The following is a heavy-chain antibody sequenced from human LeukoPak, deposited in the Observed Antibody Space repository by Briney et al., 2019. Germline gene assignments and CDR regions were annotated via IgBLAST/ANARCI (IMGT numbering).Heavy chain of an antibody. D-gene: IGHD2-15*01. CDR2: ISYDERNE. J-gene: IGHJ4*02. CDR1: GFTFTTYG. CDR3: AKAPVTTCSGAYCYPFDY. Sequence: GGSLRLSCAASGFTFTTYGIHWVRQAPGKALEWVAFISYDERNEYYGDSVKGRFTFSRDTSKNTVFLQMTSLRGEDTAVYYCAKAPVTTCSGAYCYPFDYWSQGTLVTVSS. V-gene: IGHV3-30*02.